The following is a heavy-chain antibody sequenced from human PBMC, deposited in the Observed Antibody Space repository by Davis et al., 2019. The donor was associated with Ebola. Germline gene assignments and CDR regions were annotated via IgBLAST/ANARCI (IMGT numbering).Heavy chain of an antibody. CDR1: GGSFSGYY. J-gene: IGHJ4*02. V-gene: IGHV4-34*01. CDR3: ARGDLGGKQLVY. Sequence: SETLSLTCAVYGGSFSGYYWSWIRQPPGKGLEWIGEINHSGSTSYNPSLKSRLIISIDTSKNQFSLQLNSVTAADTAVYYCARGDLGGKQLVYWGQGTLVTVSS. CDR2: INHSGST. D-gene: IGHD6-13*01.